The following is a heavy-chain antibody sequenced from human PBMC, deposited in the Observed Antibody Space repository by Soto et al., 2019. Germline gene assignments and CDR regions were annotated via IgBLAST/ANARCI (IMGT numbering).Heavy chain of an antibody. V-gene: IGHV3-30*03. CDR2: ISYDGSNK. CDR1: GFTFSSYG. Sequence: QVQLVESGGGVVQPGRSLRLSCAASGFTFSSYGMHWVRQAPGKGLEWVAVISYDGSNKYYADSVKGRFTISRDNSKNTLYLQMNSLRAEDTAVYYCATLLQQQPQRIYWYFDLWGRGTLVTVSS. J-gene: IGHJ2*01. CDR3: ATLLQQQPQRIYWYFDL. D-gene: IGHD6-13*01.